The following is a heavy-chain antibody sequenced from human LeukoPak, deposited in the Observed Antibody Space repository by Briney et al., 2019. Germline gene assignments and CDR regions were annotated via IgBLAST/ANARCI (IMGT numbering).Heavy chain of an antibody. V-gene: IGHV4-4*07. CDR2: IYSSGST. Sequence: SETLSLTCTVYGASVSSYYWTWIRQPAGKGPEGLGRIYSSGSTNYNPSLTSRVTTSVDTSNNHFSLKLSSVTAADTAIYYCASYTGSTAYYAYWGQGILVTVSS. D-gene: IGHD2-2*01. J-gene: IGHJ4*02. CDR3: ASYTGSTAYYAY. CDR1: GASVSSYY.